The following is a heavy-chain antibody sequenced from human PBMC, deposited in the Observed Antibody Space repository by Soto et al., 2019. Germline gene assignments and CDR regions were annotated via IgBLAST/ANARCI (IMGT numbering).Heavy chain of an antibody. J-gene: IGHJ3*02. CDR1: GFTFDDYA. V-gene: IGHV3-9*01. CDR3: AKDGYSYGHDAFDI. CDR2: ISWNSGSI. D-gene: IGHD5-18*01. Sequence: GGSLRLSCAASGFTFDDYAMHWVRQAPGKGLEWVSGISWNSGSIGYADSVKGRFTISRDNAKNSLYLQMNNLRAEDTALYYCAKDGYSYGHDAFDIWGQGTMVTVSS.